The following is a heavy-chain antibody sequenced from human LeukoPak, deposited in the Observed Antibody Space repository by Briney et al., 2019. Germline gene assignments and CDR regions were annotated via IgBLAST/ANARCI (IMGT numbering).Heavy chain of an antibody. CDR3: ARAHDSSGYYYYYYYMDV. J-gene: IGHJ6*03. Sequence: GGSLRLSCAASGFTFDDYGMSWVRQPPGKGLEWVSGINWNGGSIGYADSVKGRFTISRDNAKNSLYLQMNSLRAEDTALYYCARAHDSSGYYYYYYYMDVWGKGTTVTVSS. CDR1: GFTFDDYG. D-gene: IGHD3-22*01. CDR2: INWNGGSI. V-gene: IGHV3-20*04.